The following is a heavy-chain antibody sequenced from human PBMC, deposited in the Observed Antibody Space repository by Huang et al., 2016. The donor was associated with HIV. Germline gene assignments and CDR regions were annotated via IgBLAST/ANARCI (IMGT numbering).Heavy chain of an antibody. CDR3: ARTGVAVSDDPEYFQH. J-gene: IGHJ1*01. Sequence: LQESGPGLVGPSENLSLTCAVSGESFNSNTFYWGWIRRPPGKALEWIGSIYYSGTTYYNPARNRRARIAVYASKNRIFLHLRSVTAADTGVYYCARTGVAVSDDPEYFQHWGQGALVTIS. V-gene: IGHV4-39*02. CDR2: IYYSGTT. CDR1: GESFNSNTFY. D-gene: IGHD3-3*01.